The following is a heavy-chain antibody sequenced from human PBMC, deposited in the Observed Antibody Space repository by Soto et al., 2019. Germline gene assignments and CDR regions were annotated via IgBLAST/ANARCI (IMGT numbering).Heavy chain of an antibody. CDR3: ARVLRGYSYGYVG. V-gene: IGHV1-69*06. Sequence: QVQLVQSGAEVKKPGSSVKVSCKASGGTFSSSAISWVRQAPGQGLEWMGGIIPIFGTANYAQKFQGRVTITADKSKSTAYMELSSLISEDTAVYYCARVLRGYSYGYVGWGQGTLVTVSS. CDR1: GGTFSSSA. D-gene: IGHD5-18*01. J-gene: IGHJ4*02. CDR2: IIPIFGTA.